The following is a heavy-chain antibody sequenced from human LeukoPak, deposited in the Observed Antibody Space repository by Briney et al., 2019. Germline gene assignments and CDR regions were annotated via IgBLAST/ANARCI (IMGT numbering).Heavy chain of an antibody. CDR2: IYYSGNT. CDR1: GSSITSSSYY. Sequence: PSETLSLTCTVSGSSITSSSYYWGWIPQPPEKGLEWIGSIYYSGNTYYNGPLKSRVPIPVDTSRNQLSLHLSSVTAADTAVYYCARYFRAAITYYFDYWGRGTLVTVFS. D-gene: IGHD5-24*01. CDR3: ARYFRAAITYYFDY. J-gene: IGHJ4*02. V-gene: IGHV4-39*01.